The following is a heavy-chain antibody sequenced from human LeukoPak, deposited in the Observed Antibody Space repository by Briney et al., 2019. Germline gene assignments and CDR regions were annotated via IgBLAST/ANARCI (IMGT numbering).Heavy chain of an antibody. CDR2: NSGST. CDR1: RGSISSGSYY. V-gene: IGHV4-39*07. CDR3: ARGPYYYMDV. J-gene: IGHJ6*03. Sequence: SETLSLTCTVSRGSISSGSYYWGWIRQPPGKGLEWIGSNSGSTYYNPSLKSRVTISVDRSKNQFSLKLSSVTVADTAVYYCARGPYYYMDVWGKGTTVTVSS.